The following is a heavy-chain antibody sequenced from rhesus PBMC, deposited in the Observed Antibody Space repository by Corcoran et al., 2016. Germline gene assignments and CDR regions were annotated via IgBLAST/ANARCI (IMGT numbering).Heavy chain of an antibody. CDR1: GGSISDSYR. CDR3: ATYFYGTRVFDY. Sequence: QVQLQESGPGVVKPSETLSLTCAVSGGSISDSYRWSWIRQPPGKGLEWIGYIYGSSTSTNYNPSLKSRVTISKDTSKNQFSLKLSSVTAADTAVYYCATYFYGTRVFDYWGQGVLVTVSS. CDR2: IYGSSTST. V-gene: IGHV4S10*01. J-gene: IGHJ4*01. D-gene: IGHD1-20*01.